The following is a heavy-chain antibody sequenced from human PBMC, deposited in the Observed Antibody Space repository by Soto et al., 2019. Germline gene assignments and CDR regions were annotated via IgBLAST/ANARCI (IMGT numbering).Heavy chain of an antibody. CDR3: AKVGYDFWSEYYPSYWYFDL. CDR1: GFTFDDYA. D-gene: IGHD3-3*01. CDR2: ISWNSGSI. J-gene: IGHJ2*01. V-gene: IGHV3-9*01. Sequence: EVQLVESGGGLVQPGRSLRLSCAASGFTFDDYAMHWVRQAPGKGLEWVSGISWNSGSIGYADSVKGRFTIARDNAKNSLYLQMNSLIAEDTALYYCAKVGYDFWSEYYPSYWYFDLWGRGTLVTFSS.